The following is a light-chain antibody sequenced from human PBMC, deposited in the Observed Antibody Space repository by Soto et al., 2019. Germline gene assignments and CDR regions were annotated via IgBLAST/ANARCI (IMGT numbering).Light chain of an antibody. CDR2: GAS. CDR3: QEYNSVQFT. J-gene: IGKJ3*01. Sequence: DIQMTQSPSSLSASVGDRVTITCRASQGISNYLAWYQQKPGKVPKLLMYGASTLQSGVPSRFSGSGSGTDFTLTISSLQTEDVATYYGQEYNSVQFTFGPGTKVDIK. V-gene: IGKV1-27*01. CDR1: QGISNY.